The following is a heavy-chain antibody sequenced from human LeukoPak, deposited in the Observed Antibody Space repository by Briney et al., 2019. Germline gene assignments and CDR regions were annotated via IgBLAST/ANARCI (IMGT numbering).Heavy chain of an antibody. CDR1: GGSISSSSYY. Sequence: SETLSLTCTVSGGSISSSSYYWSWIRQPPGKGLEWIGSIYYSGSTYYNPSLKSRVTISVDTSKNQFSLKLSSVTAADTAVYYCAREEFDAFNNWGQGTMVTVSS. CDR2: IYYSGST. CDR3: AREEFDAFNN. J-gene: IGHJ3*02. V-gene: IGHV4-39*02.